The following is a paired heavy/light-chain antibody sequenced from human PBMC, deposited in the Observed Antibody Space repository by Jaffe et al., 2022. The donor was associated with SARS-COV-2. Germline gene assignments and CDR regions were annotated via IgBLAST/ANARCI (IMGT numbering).Heavy chain of an antibody. D-gene: IGHD2-8*01. Sequence: EVQLVESGGGLVQPGGSLRLSCAASGFTFTNYAMTWVRQAAGKGLEWVSTISATGGVTFYADSVKGRFTISRDNSKTTLYLQMSSLSGEDTAVYYCASFPTNTGYFQHWGQGSLVTVSS. J-gene: IGHJ1*01. CDR3: ASFPTNTGYFQH. CDR1: GFTFTNYA. V-gene: IGHV3-23*04. CDR2: ISATGGVT.
Light chain of an antibody. V-gene: IGKV3-11*01. CDR2: DAS. CDR1: QSVRY. J-gene: IGKJ1*01. CDR3: QQRSNSWT. Sequence: DIVLTQSPATLSLSPGERAALSCRASQSVRYLAWYQQKPGQAPRLLIYDASNRVTGTPARFSGSGSGTDFTLTISSLEPEDFAVYYCQQRSNSWTFGQGTKVEIK.